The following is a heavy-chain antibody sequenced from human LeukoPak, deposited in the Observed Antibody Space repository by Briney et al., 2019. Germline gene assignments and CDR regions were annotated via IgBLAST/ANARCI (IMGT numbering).Heavy chain of an antibody. CDR2: ISYDGGNK. CDR1: GFTFSSYG. Sequence: PGGSLRLSCAASGFTFSSYGMHWVRQAPGKGLEWVAVISYDGGNKYYADSVKGRFTISRDNSKNTLYLQMNSLRAEDTAVYYCARAPSNPRIAVAGRAPNWFDPWGQGTLVTVSS. D-gene: IGHD6-19*01. CDR3: ARAPSNPRIAVAGRAPNWFDP. V-gene: IGHV3-30*03. J-gene: IGHJ5*02.